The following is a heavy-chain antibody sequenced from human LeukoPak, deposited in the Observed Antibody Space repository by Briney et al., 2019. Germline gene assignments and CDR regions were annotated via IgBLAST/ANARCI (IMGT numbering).Heavy chain of an antibody. J-gene: IGHJ6*02. Sequence: GASVKVSCKASGYTFTSYYMHWVRQAPGQGLEWMGIINPSGGSTSYAQKFQSRVTMTRDTSTSTVYMELSSLRSEDTAVYYCARCSYYTFGGVIVPSNYGMDVWGQGTTVTVSS. D-gene: IGHD3-16*02. CDR3: ARCSYYTFGGVIVPSNYGMDV. CDR2: INPSGGST. CDR1: GYTFTSYY. V-gene: IGHV1-46*01.